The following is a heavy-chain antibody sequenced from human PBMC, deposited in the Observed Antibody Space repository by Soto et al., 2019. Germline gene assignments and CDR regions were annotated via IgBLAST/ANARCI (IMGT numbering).Heavy chain of an antibody. CDR3: ARDPGVPAAIKSYYYYGMDV. Sequence: QVQLQESGPGLVKPSQTLSLPCTVSGGSISSGGYYWSWIRQHPGKGLEWIGYIYYSGSTYYNPSLKSRVTISVDTSKNQFSLKLSSVTAADTAVYYCARDPGVPAAIKSYYYYGMDVWGQGTTVTVSS. D-gene: IGHD2-2*02. CDR1: GGSISSGGYY. J-gene: IGHJ6*02. V-gene: IGHV4-31*03. CDR2: IYYSGST.